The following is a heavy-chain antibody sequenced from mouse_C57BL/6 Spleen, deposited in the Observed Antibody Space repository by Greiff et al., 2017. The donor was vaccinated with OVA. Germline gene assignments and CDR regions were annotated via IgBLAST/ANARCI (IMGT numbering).Heavy chain of an antibody. Sequence: EVQLQESGPGMVKPSQSLSLTCTVTGYSITSGYDWHWIRHFPGNHLEWMGYISYSGSTNYNPSLKSRISITHDTSKNHFFLKLNSVTTEDTATYYCARDGGYFDYWGQGTTLTVSS. CDR1: GYSITSGYD. J-gene: IGHJ2*01. CDR2: ISYSGST. V-gene: IGHV3-1*01. CDR3: ARDGGYFDY.